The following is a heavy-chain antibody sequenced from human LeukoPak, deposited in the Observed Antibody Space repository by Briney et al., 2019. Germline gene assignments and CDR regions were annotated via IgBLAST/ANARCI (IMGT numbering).Heavy chain of an antibody. CDR2: IYSGGST. CDR3: ARGLRWFGELYSWFDP. D-gene: IGHD3-10*01. J-gene: IGHJ5*02. Sequence: PGGSLRLSCAASGFTVSSNYMSWVRQAPGKGLEWVSVIYSGGSTYYADSVKGRFTISRDNSKNTLYLQMNSLRAEDTAVYYCARGLRWFGELYSWFDPWGQGTLVTVSS. V-gene: IGHV3-66*01. CDR1: GFTVSSNY.